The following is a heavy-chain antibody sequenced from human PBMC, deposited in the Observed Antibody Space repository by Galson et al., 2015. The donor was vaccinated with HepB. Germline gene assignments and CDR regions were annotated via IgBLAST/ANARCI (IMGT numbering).Heavy chain of an antibody. CDR3: ARRDYYDSSGYYY. V-gene: IGHV3-74*01. CDR2: INSDGSST. D-gene: IGHD3-22*01. J-gene: IGHJ4*02. CDR1: GFTFSSYW. Sequence: SLRLSCAASGFTFSSYWMHWVRQAPGKGLVWVSRINSDGSSTSYADSVKGRFTISRDNAKNTQYLQMNSLRAEDTAVYYCARRDYYDSSGYYYWGQGTLVTVSS.